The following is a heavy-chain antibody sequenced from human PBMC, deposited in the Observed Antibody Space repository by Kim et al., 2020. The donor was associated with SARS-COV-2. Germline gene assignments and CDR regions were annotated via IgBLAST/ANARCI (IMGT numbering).Heavy chain of an antibody. CDR2: IYYSGST. J-gene: IGHJ4*01. CDR3: ARIGAFYGSGQIGY. V-gene: IGHV4-39*01. CDR1: GGSISSSSYY. D-gene: IGHD3-10*01. Sequence: SETLSLTCTVSGGSISSSSYYWGWIRQPPGKGLEWIGSIYYSGSTYYNPSLKSRVTISVDTSKNQFSLKLSSVTAADTAVYYCARIGAFYGSGQIGYWG.